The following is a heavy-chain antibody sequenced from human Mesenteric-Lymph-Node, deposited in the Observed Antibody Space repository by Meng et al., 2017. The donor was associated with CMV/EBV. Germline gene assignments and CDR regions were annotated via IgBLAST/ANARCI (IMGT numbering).Heavy chain of an antibody. CDR3: ARWKAGYYYYGMDV. Sequence: ASVKVSCKASGYTFTSYDINWVRQATGQGLEWMGWMNPNSGNTGYAQKFQGRVSITRNTSISTAYMELSSLRSEDTAVYYCARWKAGYYYYGMDVWGQGTTVTVCS. V-gene: IGHV1-8*03. D-gene: IGHD1-1*01. CDR1: GYTFTSYD. J-gene: IGHJ6*02. CDR2: MNPNSGNT.